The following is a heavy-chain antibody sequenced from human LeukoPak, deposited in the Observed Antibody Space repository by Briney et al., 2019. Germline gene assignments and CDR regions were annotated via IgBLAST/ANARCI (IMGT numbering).Heavy chain of an antibody. Sequence: PGGSLRLSCAASGFTFSSYGMHWVRQAPGKGLEWVAVIWYGGSNKYYADSVKGRFTIYRDNSKNTLYLQMNSLRAEDTAVYYCAKDRYYYDSSALQYYFDYWGQGTLVTVSS. CDR3: AKDRYYYDSSALQYYFDY. J-gene: IGHJ4*02. V-gene: IGHV3-30*02. CDR1: GFTFSSYG. D-gene: IGHD3-22*01. CDR2: IWYGGSNK.